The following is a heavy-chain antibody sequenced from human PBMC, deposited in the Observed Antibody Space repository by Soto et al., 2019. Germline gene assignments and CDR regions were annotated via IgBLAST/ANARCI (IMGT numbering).Heavy chain of an antibody. CDR3: ARDGAVAGTRWFDP. Sequence: QVQLVQSGAEVKKPGASVKVSCKATGYTLTTYGISWVRQAPGQGLEWMGWISGYNGNTAYAQKLQGRVTMTTDTSTSTAYMELKSLRSDDTVVYYCARDGAVAGTRWFDPWGQGTLVTVSS. V-gene: IGHV1-18*01. CDR1: GYTLTTYG. D-gene: IGHD6-19*01. CDR2: ISGYNGNT. J-gene: IGHJ5*02.